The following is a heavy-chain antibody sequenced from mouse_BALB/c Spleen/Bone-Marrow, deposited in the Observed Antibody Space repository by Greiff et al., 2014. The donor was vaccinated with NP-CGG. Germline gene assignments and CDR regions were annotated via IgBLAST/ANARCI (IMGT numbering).Heavy chain of an antibody. CDR1: GYIFVTYW. J-gene: IGHJ4*01. D-gene: IGHD2-12*01. V-gene: IGHV1-7*01. CDR3: VVRPYYAFDY. CDR2: INPSTGYT. Sequence: QVQLQQPGAELAKPGASVKMSCKTSGYIFVTYWMHWVKQRPGQGLEWIGYINPSTGYTEYNQKFKDKSTLTADKSSNTAFMQLSSLTSADSAVYYCVVRPYYAFDYWGQGTSVTVSS.